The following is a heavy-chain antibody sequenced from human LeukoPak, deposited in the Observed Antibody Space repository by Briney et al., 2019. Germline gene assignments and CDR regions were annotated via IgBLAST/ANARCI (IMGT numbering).Heavy chain of an antibody. CDR3: ARVPGYTYGSGDY. D-gene: IGHD5-18*01. J-gene: IGHJ4*02. CDR1: GFTFSNYW. Sequence: GGSLRLFCAASGFTFSNYWMHWVRQAPGKGLVWVSRINSDGTNTTYADSVKGRFTISRDNAKNTMYLQMNSLRAEDTAVYYCARVPGYTYGSGDYWGQGTLLIVSS. CDR2: INSDGTNT. V-gene: IGHV3-74*01.